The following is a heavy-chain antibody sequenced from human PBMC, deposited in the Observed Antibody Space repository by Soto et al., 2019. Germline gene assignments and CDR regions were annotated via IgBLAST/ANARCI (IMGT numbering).Heavy chain of an antibody. D-gene: IGHD3-10*01. V-gene: IGHV3-23*01. CDR2: ISGSGGST. CDR1: GFTFSSYA. Sequence: EVQLLESGGGLVQPGGCLRLSCAASGFTFSSYAMSWVRQAPGKELEWVSAISGSGGSTYYADSVKGRFTISRDNAKNSLYLQMNSLRAEDTAVYYCARVSRSDAFDIWCQGTMLTVSS. CDR3: ARVSRSDAFDI. J-gene: IGHJ3*02.